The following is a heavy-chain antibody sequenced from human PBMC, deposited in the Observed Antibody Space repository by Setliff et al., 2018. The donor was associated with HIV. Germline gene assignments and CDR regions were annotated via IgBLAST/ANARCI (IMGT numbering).Heavy chain of an antibody. V-gene: IGHV4-38-2*02. CDR2: IHRSGSA. D-gene: IGHD1-26*01. J-gene: IGHJ4*02. Sequence: PSETLSLTCNVSNFLIDSGYYWGWIRQTPAKGLEYIGSIHRSGSAFYNPSLKSRVTISVDTSKNQISLKLSSVTAADTAVYYCARRGLVGAPTSFGFDYWGQGTLVTVSS. CDR3: ARRGLVGAPTSFGFDY. CDR1: NFLIDSGYY.